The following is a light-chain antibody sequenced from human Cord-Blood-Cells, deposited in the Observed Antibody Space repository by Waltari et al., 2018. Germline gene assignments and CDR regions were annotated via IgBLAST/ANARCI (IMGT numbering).Light chain of an antibody. CDR2: GAS. Sequence: EIVWTQSPGTLSLSPGDRATLSCRASQSVSSSYLAWYQQKPGQAPRLLIYGASSRATGIPDRFSGSGSGTDFTLTISRLEPEDFAVYYCQQYGSSPWTFGQGTKVEIK. CDR3: QQYGSSPWT. V-gene: IGKV3-20*01. CDR1: QSVSSSY. J-gene: IGKJ1*01.